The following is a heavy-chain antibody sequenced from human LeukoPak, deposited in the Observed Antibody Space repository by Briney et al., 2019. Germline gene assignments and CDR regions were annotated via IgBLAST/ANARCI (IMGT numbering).Heavy chain of an antibody. Sequence: SGPALVRPTHTLTLICKFSGFSPTTSGMCVTWIRQPPGKALEWLAHIDWDGDKYYSTSLETRLTISKGTSENQVVLTMTNMDPVDTATYYCARILKSPTYYMDVWGKGTTVSVSS. CDR2: IDWDGDK. CDR3: ARILKSPTYYMDV. D-gene: IGHD1-26*01. CDR1: GFSPTTSGMC. V-gene: IGHV2-70*01. J-gene: IGHJ6*03.